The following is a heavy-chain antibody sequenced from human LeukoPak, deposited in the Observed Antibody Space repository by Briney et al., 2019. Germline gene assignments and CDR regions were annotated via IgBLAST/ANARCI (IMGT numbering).Heavy chain of an antibody. Sequence: GGSLRLSCAASGFTFSSYGMHWVRQATGKGLEWVSGIGTAGEIYHPGSVKGRFTISRENAKNSLYLQMNSLRAEDTAVYYCARGGVTDRQRAPPKEWFDPGGQETLVTVSS. J-gene: IGHJ5*02. D-gene: IGHD3-10*01. V-gene: IGHV3-13*01. CDR1: GFTFSSYG. CDR2: IGTAGEI. CDR3: ARGGVTDRQRAPPKEWFDP.